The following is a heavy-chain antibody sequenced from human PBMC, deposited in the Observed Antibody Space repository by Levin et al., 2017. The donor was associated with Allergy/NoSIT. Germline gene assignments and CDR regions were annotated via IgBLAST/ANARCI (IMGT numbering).Heavy chain of an antibody. CDR3: ASNPASITIFGVVESDGYFDL. CDR2: IYYSGST. V-gene: IGHV4-39*01. CDR1: GGSISSSIYY. D-gene: IGHD3-3*01. J-gene: IGHJ2*01. Sequence: SETLSLTCAVSGGSISSSIYYWVWIRQPPGKGLEWIGSIYYSGSTFYNPSLKGRVTMSVDTSKNQFSLNLTSVTAADTAVYYCASNPASITIFGVVESDGYFDLWGRGTLVTVSS.